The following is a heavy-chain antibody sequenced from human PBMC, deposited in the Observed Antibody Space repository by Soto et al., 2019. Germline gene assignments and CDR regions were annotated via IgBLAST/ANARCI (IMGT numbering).Heavy chain of an antibody. J-gene: IGHJ4*02. Sequence: SETLSLTCTVSGGSISSSSYYWGWIRQPPGKGLEWIGSIYYSGSTYYNPSLKSRVTISVDTSKNQFSLKLSSVTAADTAVYYCARKYSSSWFPSFDYWGQGTLVTVSS. D-gene: IGHD6-13*01. CDR1: GGSISSSSYY. V-gene: IGHV4-39*01. CDR3: ARKYSSSWFPSFDY. CDR2: IYYSGST.